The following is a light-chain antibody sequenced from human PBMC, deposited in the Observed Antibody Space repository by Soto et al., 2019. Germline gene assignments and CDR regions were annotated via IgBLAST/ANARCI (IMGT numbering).Light chain of an antibody. CDR3: QQYSNLPT. Sequence: DIQMTQSPSSLSASVGDRVTIICQASQDITNYLNWYQQKPGKAPKLLIYDASNLETGVPSRFSGSGSGTDFTFTISSLQPEDIASYYCQQYSNLPTFGQGTKVEIK. CDR2: DAS. J-gene: IGKJ1*01. V-gene: IGKV1-33*01. CDR1: QDITNY.